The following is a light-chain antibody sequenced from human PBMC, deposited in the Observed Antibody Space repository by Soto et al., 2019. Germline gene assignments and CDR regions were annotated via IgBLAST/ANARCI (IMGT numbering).Light chain of an antibody. Sequence: TSSDVGSYNRVSWYQQPPGTAPKLLIYEVSNRPSGVPDRFSGSKSGNTASLTISGLQAEDEADYYCSSYTSSSTYVFGSGTKVNVL. CDR3: SSYTSSSTYV. J-gene: IGLJ1*01. CDR2: EVS. V-gene: IGLV2-18*02. CDR1: SSDVGSYNR.